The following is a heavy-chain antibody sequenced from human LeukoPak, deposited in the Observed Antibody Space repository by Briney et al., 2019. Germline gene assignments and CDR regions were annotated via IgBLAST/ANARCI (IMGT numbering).Heavy chain of an antibody. J-gene: IGHJ5*02. D-gene: IGHD2-2*01. CDR3: ARYHVLNRGVNWFDP. V-gene: IGHV4-61*02. CDR1: GGSISSGDYY. CDR2: INTSGST. Sequence: PSETLSLTCTVSGGSISSGDYYWSWIRQPAGKGPEWIGRINTSGSTNYNPSLNSRVTISMDTSKNQFSLKLSSVTAADTAVYYCARYHVLNRGVNWFDPWGQGTLVTVSS.